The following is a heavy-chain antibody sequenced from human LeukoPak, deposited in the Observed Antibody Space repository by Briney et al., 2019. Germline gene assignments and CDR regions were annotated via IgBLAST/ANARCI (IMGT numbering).Heavy chain of an antibody. V-gene: IGHV3-23*01. CDR2: ISGSGGTT. CDR3: AKDISRTIDAFDI. J-gene: IGHJ3*02. CDR1: GFTFSSYA. Sequence: GGSLRLSCAASGFTFSSYAMSWVRQAPGKGLEWVPAISGSGGTTYYADSVKGRFTISRDNSKNTLYLQMNSLRAEDTAVYYCAKDISRTIDAFDIWGQGTMVTVSS. D-gene: IGHD5-24*01.